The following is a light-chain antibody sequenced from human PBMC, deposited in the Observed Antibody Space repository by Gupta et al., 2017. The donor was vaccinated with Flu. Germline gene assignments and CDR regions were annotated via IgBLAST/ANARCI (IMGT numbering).Light chain of an antibody. V-gene: IGKV4-1*01. J-gene: IGKJ3*01. CDR1: QSVFFSSNNKNY. CDR2: WAS. Sequence: DIVLTQSPASLAVSLGERATINCKSSQSVFFSSNNKNYLAWYQQKPGQPPKLLIYWASTRESGVPDRFSGSGSGTDFTLTITSLQAEDVAVYYCQQYDSSPCTFGPGTKVDIK. CDR3: QQYDSSPCT.